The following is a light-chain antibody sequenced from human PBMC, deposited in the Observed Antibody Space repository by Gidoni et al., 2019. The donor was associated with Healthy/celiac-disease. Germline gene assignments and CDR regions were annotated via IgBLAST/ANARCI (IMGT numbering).Light chain of an antibody. Sequence: DIQMTQSPSHLSASVGDRVTITCQASQDISNDLNWYQQKPGEAPKLLIYDASNLETGVPSSFSGSGSGTDFTFTISSLQPEDVASYYCQQYDNLPLTFGQGTQLEIK. CDR1: QDISND. V-gene: IGKV1-33*01. CDR2: DAS. J-gene: IGKJ5*01. CDR3: QQYDNLPLT.